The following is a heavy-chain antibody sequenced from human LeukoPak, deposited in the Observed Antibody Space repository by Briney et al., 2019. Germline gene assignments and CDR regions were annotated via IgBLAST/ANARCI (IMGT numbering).Heavy chain of an antibody. CDR1: GFTSSSYW. J-gene: IGHJ6*03. CDR2: INSDGSST. D-gene: IGHD6-13*01. Sequence: GGSLRISCAASGFTSSSYWIHWIRQAPGKGLVWVSRINSDGSSTTYADSVKGRFTISRDNAKNTLYLQMNSLRAEDTAVYYCARDGVSSWPYYYYYYMDVWGKGTTVTVSS. CDR3: ARDGVSSWPYYYYYYMDV. V-gene: IGHV3-74*01.